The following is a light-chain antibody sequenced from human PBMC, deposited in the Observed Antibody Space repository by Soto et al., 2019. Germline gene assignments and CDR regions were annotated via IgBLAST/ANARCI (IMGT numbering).Light chain of an antibody. CDR1: QTLRSSY. CDR2: DVS. J-gene: IGKJ4*01. CDR3: QQYGSSPLT. V-gene: IGKV3-20*01. Sequence: IVLTQYPGTLSFTPGNSANLSCRSSQTLRSSYLARYQHKPGQPPRLXIYDVSSRTPGTPDRFSGGGSGTDFALTISRLEPEDFAVYYCQQYGSSPLTFGRGTKVDI.